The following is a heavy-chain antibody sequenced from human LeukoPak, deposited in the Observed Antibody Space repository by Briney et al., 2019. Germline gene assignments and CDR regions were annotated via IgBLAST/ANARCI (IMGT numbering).Heavy chain of an antibody. CDR1: GYTFTSYD. J-gene: IGHJ6*02. CDR2: IIPIFGTA. Sequence: ASVKVSCKASGYTFTSYDINWVRQAPGQGLEWMGGIIPIFGTANYAQKFQGRVTITADESTSTAYMELSSLRSEDTAVYYCARVKVGYSYGYYYYGMDVWGQGTTVTVSS. V-gene: IGHV1-69*13. CDR3: ARVKVGYSYGYYYYGMDV. D-gene: IGHD5-18*01.